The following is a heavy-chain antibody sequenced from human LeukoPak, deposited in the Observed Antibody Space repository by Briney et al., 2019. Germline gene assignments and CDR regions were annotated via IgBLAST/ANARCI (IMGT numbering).Heavy chain of an antibody. V-gene: IGHV3-23*01. CDR3: AKSASGSYYKGYFDY. D-gene: IGHD3-10*01. Sequence: GGSLRLSCAASGFTFSSYAMSWVRQAPGKGLEWVSAISGSGGSTCYADSVKGRFTISRDNSKNTLYLQMNSLRAEDTAVYYCAKSASGSYYKGYFDYWGQGTLVTVSS. CDR2: ISGSGGST. CDR1: GFTFSSYA. J-gene: IGHJ4*02.